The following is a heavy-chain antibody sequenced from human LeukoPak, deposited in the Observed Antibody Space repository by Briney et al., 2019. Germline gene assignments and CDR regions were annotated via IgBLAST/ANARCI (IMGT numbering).Heavy chain of an antibody. J-gene: IGHJ4*02. CDR3: AKVASADAQARLNY. CDR1: GFTFSSYW. Sequence: GGSLRLSCAASGFTFSSYWMNWVRQAPGKGLEWVANIKQDGSDKYYVDSVKGRFSISRDNSNNTLYLQMNSLRAEDTAVYYCAKVASADAQARLNYWGQGTLVTVSS. D-gene: IGHD6-19*01. CDR2: IKQDGSDK. V-gene: IGHV3-7*03.